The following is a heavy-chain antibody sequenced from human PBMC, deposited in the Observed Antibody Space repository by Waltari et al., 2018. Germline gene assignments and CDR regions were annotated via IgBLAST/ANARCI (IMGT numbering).Heavy chain of an antibody. J-gene: IGHJ4*02. CDR1: GYTFTSYA. Sequence: QVQLVQSGAEVKKPGASVKVSCKASGYTFTSYAMHWVRQAPGQRLEGMGGFDPEDGETSYGQKFQGRVTMTEDTSTDTAYMELSSLRSEDTAVYYCVGSSSWYYFDYWGQGTLVTVSS. V-gene: IGHV1-24*01. CDR3: VGSSSWYYFDY. CDR2: FDPEDGET. D-gene: IGHD6-13*01.